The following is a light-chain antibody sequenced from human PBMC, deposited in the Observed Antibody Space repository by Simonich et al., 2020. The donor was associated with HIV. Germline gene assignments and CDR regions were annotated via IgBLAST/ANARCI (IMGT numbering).Light chain of an antibody. V-gene: IGLV8-61*01. CDR2: STN. Sequence: QTVVTQEPSFSVSPGGTVTLTCVLNSGSVSTNKYPSWYQQTPGQPPRTLIYSTNTRSSGGPGRFSGSILGNKAALTITGAQADDESDYYCVLYMGSGIWVFGGGTKLTVL. J-gene: IGLJ3*02. CDR3: VLYMGSGIWV. CDR1: SGSVSTNKY.